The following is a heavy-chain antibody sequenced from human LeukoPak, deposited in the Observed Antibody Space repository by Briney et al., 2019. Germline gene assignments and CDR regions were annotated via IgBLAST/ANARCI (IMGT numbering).Heavy chain of an antibody. CDR1: GFTFSDAW. V-gene: IGHV3-15*01. J-gene: IGHJ4*02. CDR2: IKSKSDGGTI. D-gene: IGHD2-15*01. Sequence: GGSLKLSCVGSGFTFSDAWMSWVRQAPGKGLEWVGRIKSKSDGGTIDYAAPVKGRFTISRDDSRNTLYLQMNSLKTEDTAVYYCTTRRQDGWWGQGTLVTVS. CDR3: TTRRQDGW.